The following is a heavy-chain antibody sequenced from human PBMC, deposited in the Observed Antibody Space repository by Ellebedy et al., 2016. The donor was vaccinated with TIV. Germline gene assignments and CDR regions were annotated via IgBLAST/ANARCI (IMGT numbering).Heavy chain of an antibody. CDR3: AIQIGYSYGFDAFDI. CDR2: LYSSGST. Sequence: GSLRLSCTISGGSITSCWSWIRQPAGKRLEWIAQLYSSGSTLNNPSLRSRVTMSIDPSQSQFSLKLSSVTAADTAVYYCAIQIGYSYGFDAFDIWGQGTMVTVSS. V-gene: IGHV4-4*07. D-gene: IGHD5-18*01. CDR1: GGSITSC. J-gene: IGHJ3*02.